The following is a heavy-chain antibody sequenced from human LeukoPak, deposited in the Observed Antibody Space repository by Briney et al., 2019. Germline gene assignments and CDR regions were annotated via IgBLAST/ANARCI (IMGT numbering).Heavy chain of an antibody. CDR1: GYTFTSNY. CDR2: ISPSGGST. CDR3: AREKRTVQGWFDP. V-gene: IGHV1-46*01. J-gene: IGHJ5*02. D-gene: IGHD1-1*01. Sequence: ASVKVSCKAFGYTFTSNYMHWVRQAPGQGPEWMGVISPSGGSTTYAQKFQGRVTLTRDMSTSTAYMELSSLRSEDTAVYYCAREKRTVQGWFDPWGQGTLVTVSS.